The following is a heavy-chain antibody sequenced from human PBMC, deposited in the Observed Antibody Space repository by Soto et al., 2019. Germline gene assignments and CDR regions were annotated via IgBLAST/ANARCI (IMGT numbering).Heavy chain of an antibody. D-gene: IGHD3-3*01. CDR3: ASGSDYYFWSGLNWFDP. V-gene: IGHV1-8*01. Sequence: ASVKVSCKASGYTFTSYDINWVRQATGQGLEWMGWMNPNSSGTGYAENFQGRVTMTRNTAINTVYMELSTLTSEDTAVYYCASGSDYYFWSGLNWFDPWGQGPLVTAPQ. J-gene: IGHJ5*02. CDR1: GYTFTSYD. CDR2: MNPNSSGT.